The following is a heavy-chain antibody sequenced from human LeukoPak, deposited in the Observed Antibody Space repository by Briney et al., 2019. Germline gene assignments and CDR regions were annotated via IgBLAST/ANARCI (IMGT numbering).Heavy chain of an antibody. Sequence: RGSLRLSCAVSGFGFSNYWMSWVRQAPGKGLEWVANMNEDGSEKNYVDSVKGRFTISRDNAQDSLYLQMNSLRAEDTAVYYCARDRGYSNFDYWGQGTLLTVSS. D-gene: IGHD4-11*01. CDR2: MNEDGSEK. CDR1: GFGFSNYW. CDR3: ARDRGYSNFDY. J-gene: IGHJ4*02. V-gene: IGHV3-7*01.